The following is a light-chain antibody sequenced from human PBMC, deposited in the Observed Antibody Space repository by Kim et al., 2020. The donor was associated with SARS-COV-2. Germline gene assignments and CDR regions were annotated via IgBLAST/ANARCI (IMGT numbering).Light chain of an antibody. CDR1: SSDIGTYTH. CDR3: TSHTVPNILL. Sequence: QSALTQAASVSGSPGQSITIPCTGTSSDIGTYTHVSWYRQDPGKAPKLMIYEVSERASGVSNRFAGSKSGNTASRTISGLQAEDEADYYCTSHTVPNILLFGGGTKLTVL. J-gene: IGLJ3*02. V-gene: IGLV2-14*03. CDR2: EVS.